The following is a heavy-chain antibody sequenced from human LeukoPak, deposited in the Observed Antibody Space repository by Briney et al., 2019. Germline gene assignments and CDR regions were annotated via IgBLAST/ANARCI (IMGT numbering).Heavy chain of an antibody. CDR1: RDSIRRGVYY. CDR2: IYYSGST. J-gene: IGHJ4*02. CDR3: ARGVLGQSTYLSY. D-gene: IGHD2-8*02. V-gene: IGHV4-61*08. Sequence: PLETLSLTCTVSRDSIRRGVYYWSWIRPPPGKGLEWIGYIYYSGSTNYNPSLQSRVTISVDTSKNQFSLRLSSVTAADTAVYYCARGVLGQSTYLSYWGQGTLVTVSS.